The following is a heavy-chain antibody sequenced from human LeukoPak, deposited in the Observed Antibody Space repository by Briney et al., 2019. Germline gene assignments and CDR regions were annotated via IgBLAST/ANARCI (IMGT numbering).Heavy chain of an antibody. CDR1: EFTFNSYN. J-gene: IGHJ4*02. V-gene: IGHV3-48*01. Sequence: PGGSLRLSCAASEFTFNSYNMNWVRQAPGKGLEWVSYISSSSSTIYYADSVKGRFTISRDNAKNSLYLQMNSLRAEDTAVYYCAREFSGSNYGFPFDYWGQGTLVTVS. D-gene: IGHD1-26*01. CDR2: ISSSSSTI. CDR3: AREFSGSNYGFPFDY.